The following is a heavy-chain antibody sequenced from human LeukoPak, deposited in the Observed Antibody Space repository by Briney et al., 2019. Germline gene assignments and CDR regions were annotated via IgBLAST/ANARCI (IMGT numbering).Heavy chain of an antibody. CDR2: ISRSGSTI. Sequence: GGSLRLSCAASGFTFSDYYMSWIRQASGKGLEWVSHISRSGSTIYYADSVKGRFTISRDNAKNSLFLQMNSLRAEDTAVYYCAKVGGSYYGSDFDYWGQGTLVTVSS. J-gene: IGHJ4*02. D-gene: IGHD1-26*01. V-gene: IGHV3-11*01. CDR1: GFTFSDYY. CDR3: AKVGGSYYGSDFDY.